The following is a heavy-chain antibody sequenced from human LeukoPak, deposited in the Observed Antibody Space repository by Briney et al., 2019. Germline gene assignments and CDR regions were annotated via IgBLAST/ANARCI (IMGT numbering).Heavy chain of an antibody. D-gene: IGHD6-19*01. V-gene: IGHV5-51*01. CDR1: GYSLTSYW. J-gene: IGHJ6*02. CDR3: ARHGYSSGWYHYYGMDV. Sequence: KSGESLKISCKGSGYSLTSYWIGWVRQMPGKGLEWMGIIYPGDSDTRYSPSFQGQVTIPADKSISTAYLQWSSLKASDTAMYYCARHGYSSGWYHYYGMDVCGQGTTVTVSS. CDR2: IYPGDSDT.